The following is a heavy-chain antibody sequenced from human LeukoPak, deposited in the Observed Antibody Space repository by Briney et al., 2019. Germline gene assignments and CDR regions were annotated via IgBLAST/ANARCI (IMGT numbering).Heavy chain of an antibody. CDR1: GGSISSSNW. CDR3: ARIMGYDILTGYTDAFDI. J-gene: IGHJ3*02. D-gene: IGHD3-9*01. Sequence: SETLSLTCAVSGGSISSSNWWCGARSPPGKGLEWFGETYHSRSTNYNPSLKSRVTISVDKSKNHFSLKLSSLTAADTAVYYCARIMGYDILTGYTDAFDIWGQGTMVTVSS. CDR2: TYHSRST. V-gene: IGHV4-4*02.